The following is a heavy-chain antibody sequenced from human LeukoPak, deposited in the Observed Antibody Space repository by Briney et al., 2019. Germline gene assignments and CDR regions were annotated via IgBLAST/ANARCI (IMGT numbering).Heavy chain of an antibody. D-gene: IGHD5-18*01. CDR1: GFPFSGYG. V-gene: IGHV3-33*01. J-gene: IGHJ4*02. CDR3: ARSNVDTAMVNSYYFDY. Sequence: GGSLRLSCAASGFPFSGYGMHWVRQAPGKGLEWVAVAYGDGSSQYYADSVKGRFSISKDISKNTLSLQMNSLRAEDTAVYHCARSNVDTAMVNSYYFDYWGQGTLVTVSS. CDR2: AYGDGSSQ.